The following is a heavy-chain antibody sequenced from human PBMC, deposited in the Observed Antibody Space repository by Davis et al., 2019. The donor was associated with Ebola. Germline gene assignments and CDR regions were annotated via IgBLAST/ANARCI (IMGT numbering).Heavy chain of an antibody. D-gene: IGHD3-3*01. V-gene: IGHV4-34*01. Sequence: SETLSLTCAVYGGSFSGYYWSWIRQPPGKGLEWIGEINHSGSTNYNPSLKSRVTISVDTSKNQFSLKLSSVTAADTAVYYCARGDYDFWSGYYGLPNWFDPWGQGTLVTVSS. J-gene: IGHJ5*02. CDR1: GGSFSGYY. CDR3: ARGDYDFWSGYYGLPNWFDP. CDR2: INHSGST.